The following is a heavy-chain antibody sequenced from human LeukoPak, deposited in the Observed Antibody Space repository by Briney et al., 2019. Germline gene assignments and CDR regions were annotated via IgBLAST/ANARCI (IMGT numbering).Heavy chain of an antibody. CDR1: GFTFSSYN. J-gene: IGHJ4*02. V-gene: IGHV3-21*04. CDR3: VRVEKEFGPRGGYFDY. D-gene: IGHD3-10*01. CDR2: ITSGSSYI. Sequence: PGGSLRLSCAASGFTFSSYNMNWVRQAPGQGLEWVSSITSGSSYIYYADSVKGRFTISRDIAKSSLYLQMNSLRAEDTAVYFSVRVEKEFGPRGGYFDYWGQGTLVTVSS.